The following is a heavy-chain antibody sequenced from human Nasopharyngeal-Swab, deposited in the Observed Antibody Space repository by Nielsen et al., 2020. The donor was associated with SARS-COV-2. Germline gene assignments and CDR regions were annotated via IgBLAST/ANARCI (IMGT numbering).Heavy chain of an antibody. D-gene: IGHD2-2*01. V-gene: IGHV4-39*07. CDR2: IYYTGST. Sequence: SETLSLTCTVSGDSISSTNYYSWGWIRQPPGKGLEWIGNIYYTGSTYYNPSLKSRVTISVDTSKNQFSLKLSSVTAADTAVYYCARRPAAHYMDVWGKGTTVTVSS. CDR3: ARRPAAHYMDV. CDR1: GDSISSTNYY. J-gene: IGHJ6*03.